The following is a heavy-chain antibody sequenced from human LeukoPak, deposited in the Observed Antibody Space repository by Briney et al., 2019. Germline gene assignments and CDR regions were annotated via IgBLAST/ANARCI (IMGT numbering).Heavy chain of an antibody. Sequence: GGSLRLSCAASGFTFSSYSINWVRQAPGKGLEWVSYISSSSSTIYYADSVKGRFTISRDNAKNSLYLQMNSLRDEDTAVYYCARAYCSGGSCYMAFDYWGQGTLVTVSS. V-gene: IGHV3-48*02. J-gene: IGHJ4*02. CDR1: GFTFSSYS. CDR2: ISSSSSTI. D-gene: IGHD2-15*01. CDR3: ARAYCSGGSCYMAFDY.